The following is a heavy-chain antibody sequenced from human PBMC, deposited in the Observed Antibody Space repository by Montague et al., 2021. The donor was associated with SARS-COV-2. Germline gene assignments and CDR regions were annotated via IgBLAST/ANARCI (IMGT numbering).Heavy chain of an antibody. CDR3: ARHWGIEADGN. Sequence: SETLSLTCSVSGGSITDCTYDWVCIRQSPGQGLEWFGAINDSGNTYYXPTLKSRVTISLDTAKNQFYLKMTSVTAADTAVYYCARHWGIEADGNWGQGTLVTVSS. CDR1: GGSITDCTYD. J-gene: IGHJ4*02. CDR2: INDSGNT. V-gene: IGHV4-39*01. D-gene: IGHD6-13*01.